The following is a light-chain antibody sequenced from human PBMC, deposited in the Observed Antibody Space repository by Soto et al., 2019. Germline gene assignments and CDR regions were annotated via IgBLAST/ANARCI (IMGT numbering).Light chain of an antibody. V-gene: IGKV2-28*01. CDR1: QSLLHSNGYNY. CDR3: MQALLTRT. Sequence: DLVMTQSPLSLPVTPGEPASISCRSSQSLLHSNGYNYLDWYLQKPGQSPQLLIYLGSYRASGVPDRFSGSGSGTDFTLKISRVEAEDVGVYYCMQALLTRTFGQGTKVEI. CDR2: LGS. J-gene: IGKJ1*01.